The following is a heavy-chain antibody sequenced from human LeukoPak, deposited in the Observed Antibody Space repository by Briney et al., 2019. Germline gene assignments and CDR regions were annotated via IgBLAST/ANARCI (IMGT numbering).Heavy chain of an antibody. V-gene: IGHV4-39*01. CDR2: IYYSGST. J-gene: IGHJ2*01. Sequence: SETLSLTCTVPGGSISSSSYYWGWIRQPPGKGLEWIGSIYYSGSTYYNPSLKSRVTISVDTSKNQFSLKLSSVTAADTAVYYCAIQALYYYDSSGYPLPWYFDLWGRGTLVTVSS. D-gene: IGHD3-22*01. CDR1: GGSISSSSYY. CDR3: AIQALYYYDSSGYPLPWYFDL.